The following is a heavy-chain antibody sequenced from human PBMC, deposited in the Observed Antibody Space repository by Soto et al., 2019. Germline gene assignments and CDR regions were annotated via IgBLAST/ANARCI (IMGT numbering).Heavy chain of an antibody. Sequence: LETPSPTFTFSGGSLSNCGSYLVWIRQPPGKGLEWIGYIYFTGTTYYNPSLKSRLSISVDTSKNQFSLKLSSVTAADTAVYYCARGYGYFRQWGQGALVTVS. CDR3: ARGYGYFRQ. CDR2: IYFTGTT. D-gene: IGHD4-17*01. CDR1: GGSLSNCGSY. J-gene: IGHJ4*02. V-gene: IGHV4-61*08.